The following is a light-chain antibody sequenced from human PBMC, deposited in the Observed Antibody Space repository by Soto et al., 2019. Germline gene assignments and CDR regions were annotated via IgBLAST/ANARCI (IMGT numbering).Light chain of an antibody. Sequence: QSLLTQPASVSGSPGQSITISCTGTVTDVGGYNSVSWYQQHPGKAPKLMIYEVRNRPSGVSDRFSGSKSANTASLTISGLQAEDEADYYCCSYTTSTTYVSGTGTKVTVL. CDR3: CSYTTSTTYV. J-gene: IGLJ1*01. CDR1: VTDVGGYNS. CDR2: EVR. V-gene: IGLV2-14*01.